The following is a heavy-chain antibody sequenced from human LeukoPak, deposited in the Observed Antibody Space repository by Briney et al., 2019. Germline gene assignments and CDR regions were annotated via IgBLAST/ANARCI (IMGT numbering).Heavy chain of an antibody. J-gene: IGHJ4*02. V-gene: IGHV3-21*01. Sequence: GGSLRLSCAASGFTFSSYSMNWVRQAPGKGLEWVLSISSSSSYIYYADSVKGRFTISRDNAKNSLYLQMNSLRAEDTAVYYCARAPRGTVTHDYWGQGTLVTVSS. CDR2: ISSSSSYI. CDR1: GFTFSSYS. CDR3: ARAPRGTVTHDY. D-gene: IGHD4-17*01.